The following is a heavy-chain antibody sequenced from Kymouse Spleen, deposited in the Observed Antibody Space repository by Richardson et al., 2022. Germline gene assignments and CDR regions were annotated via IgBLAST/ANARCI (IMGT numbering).Heavy chain of an antibody. Sequence: QLQLQESGPGLVKPSETLSLTCTVSGGSISSSSYYWGWIRQPPGKGLEWIGSIYYSGSTYYNPSLKSRVTISVDTSKNQFSLKLSSVTAADTAVYYCARRGGNYYYYGMDVWGQGTTVTVSS. V-gene: IGHV4-39*01. CDR3: ARRGGNYYYYGMDV. J-gene: IGHJ6*02. CDR2: IYYSGST. D-gene: IGHD3-16*02. CDR1: GGSISSSSYY.